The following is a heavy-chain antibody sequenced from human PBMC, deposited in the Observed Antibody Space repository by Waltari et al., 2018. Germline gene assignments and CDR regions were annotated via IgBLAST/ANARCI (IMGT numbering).Heavy chain of an antibody. V-gene: IGHV4-59*01. CDR2: IYYSGST. J-gene: IGHJ5*02. D-gene: IGHD1-20*01. Sequence: QVQLQESGPGLVKPSETLSLTCTVSGGSISSYYWSWIRQPPGKGLEWIRDIYYSGSTNYNPTPKSRVTISVDTSKNQCSLKLSSVTAADTAVYYCARAGPVNLRFDPWGQGTLVTVSS. CDR3: ARAGPVNLRFDP. CDR1: GGSISSYY.